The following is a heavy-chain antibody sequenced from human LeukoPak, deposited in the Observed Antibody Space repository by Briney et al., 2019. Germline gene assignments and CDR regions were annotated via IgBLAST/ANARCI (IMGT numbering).Heavy chain of an antibody. D-gene: IGHD4-23*01. CDR2: IYYSGST. Sequence: SETLSLTCTVSGGSISSGGYYWSWIRQHPGKGLEWIGYIYYSGSTYYNPSLKSRVTISVDTSKNQFSLKLSSVTAADTAVYYCARQSSIGGPPHFDYWGQGTLVTVSS. CDR1: GGSISSGGYY. CDR3: ARQSSIGGPPHFDY. J-gene: IGHJ4*02. V-gene: IGHV4-39*01.